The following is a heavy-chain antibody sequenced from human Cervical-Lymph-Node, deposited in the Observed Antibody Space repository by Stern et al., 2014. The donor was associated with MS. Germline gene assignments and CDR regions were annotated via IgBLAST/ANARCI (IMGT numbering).Heavy chain of an antibody. Sequence: MQLVESGAEVKKPGSSVKVSCKASGGTFSRYALSWVRQAPGHGLGWMGGVTTLYGPANYAQKFQGRLTITADESTSTAYMEMSSLRSEDTAVYYCARDYSLVSSEYFFDSWGQGTVVTVSA. CDR2: VTTLYGPA. J-gene: IGHJ4*02. D-gene: IGHD2-21*01. CDR3: ARDYSLVSSEYFFDS. V-gene: IGHV1-69*01. CDR1: GGTFSRYA.